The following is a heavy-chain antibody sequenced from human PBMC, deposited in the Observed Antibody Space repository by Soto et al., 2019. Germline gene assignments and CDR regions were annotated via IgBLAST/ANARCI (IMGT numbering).Heavy chain of an antibody. D-gene: IGHD1-26*01. CDR3: ARGVGSTSWAKYYYYGMDV. CDR2: INPSGGST. Sequence: QVQLVQSGAEVKKPGASVKVSCKASGYTFTTYYMNWVRQAPGQGLEWMGIINPSGGSTSYAQKFQGRVTMTRDTCTSTVYMGMSRVKSERTAVYYCARGVGSTSWAKYYYYGMDVWGQGTTVTVSS. V-gene: IGHV1-46*01. J-gene: IGHJ6*01. CDR1: GYTFTTYY.